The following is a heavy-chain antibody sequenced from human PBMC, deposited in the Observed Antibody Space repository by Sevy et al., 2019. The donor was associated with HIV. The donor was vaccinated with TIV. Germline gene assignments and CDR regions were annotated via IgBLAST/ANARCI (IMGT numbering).Heavy chain of an antibody. Sequence: GGSLRLSCAASGFMFSSYEMNWVRQAPGKGLEWILYISSSSSTISNADPVKGRFTISRDNAKNSLYLQMNSLRTDDTAVYYCARDLPPSATTVAHFDYWGPGTLVTVSS. CDR3: ARDLPPSATTVAHFDY. J-gene: IGHJ4*02. V-gene: IGHV3-48*03. CDR2: ISSSSSTI. CDR1: GFMFSSYE. D-gene: IGHD4-17*01.